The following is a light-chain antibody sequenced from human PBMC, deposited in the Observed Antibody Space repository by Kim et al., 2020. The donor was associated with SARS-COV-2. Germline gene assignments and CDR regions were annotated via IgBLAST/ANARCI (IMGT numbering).Light chain of an antibody. V-gene: IGKV4-1*01. CDR3: QHYYTAPIT. CDR2: WAS. J-gene: IGKJ5*01. Sequence: DIVMTQSPDSLAVSLGERASINCKSSQSVLYSSNNKNYLAWYQQKPGQPPKLIIYWASTRESGVPDRFSGSGSGTDFTLTISSLQAEDVALYYCQHYYTAPITFGQGTRLEIK. CDR1: QSVLYSSNNKNY.